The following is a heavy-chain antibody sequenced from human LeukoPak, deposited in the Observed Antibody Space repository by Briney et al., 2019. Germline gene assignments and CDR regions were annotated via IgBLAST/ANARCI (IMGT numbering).Heavy chain of an antibody. D-gene: IGHD5-12*01. CDR3: ARDRSGYGRSFDY. CDR1: GGTFSSYA. Sequence: ASVKVSCKASGGTFSSYAISWVRQAPGQGLEWMGGIIPIFGTANYAQEFQGRVTITADESTRTAYMELSSLRSEDTAVYYCARDRSGYGRSFDYWGQGTLVTVSS. J-gene: IGHJ4*02. V-gene: IGHV1-69*13. CDR2: IIPIFGTA.